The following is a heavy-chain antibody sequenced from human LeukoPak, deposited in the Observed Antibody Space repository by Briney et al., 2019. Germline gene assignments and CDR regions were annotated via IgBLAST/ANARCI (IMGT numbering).Heavy chain of an antibody. D-gene: IGHD3-10*01. CDR3: ARGSPFGSGSYRGMGNCFDP. CDR2: IYDTGTT. CDR1: GFSFSTYS. Sequence: GSLRLSCAASGFSFSTYSMNWVRQAPGKGLEWIGYIYDTGTTNYNPSLKSRLTISVDTSKNQLSLKLNSVTAADTAVYYCARGSPFGSGSYRGMGNCFDPWGQGTLVTVSS. V-gene: IGHV4-59*01. J-gene: IGHJ5*02.